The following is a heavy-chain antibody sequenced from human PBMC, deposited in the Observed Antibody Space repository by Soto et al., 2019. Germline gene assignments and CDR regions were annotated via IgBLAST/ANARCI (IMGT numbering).Heavy chain of an antibody. J-gene: IGHJ4*02. CDR2: ISSSSSYI. CDR1: GFTFSSYS. Sequence: PGGSLRLSCAASGFTFSSYSMNWVRQAPGKGLEWVSSISSSSSYIYYADSVKGRFTISRDNAKNSLYLQMNSLRAEDTAVYYCARDIDPQGFRYYFDYWGQGTLVTVSS. D-gene: IGHD2-15*01. CDR3: ARDIDPQGFRYYFDY. V-gene: IGHV3-21*01.